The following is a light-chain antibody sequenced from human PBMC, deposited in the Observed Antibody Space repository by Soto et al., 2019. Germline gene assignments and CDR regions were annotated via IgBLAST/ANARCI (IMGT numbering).Light chain of an antibody. CDR2: DAS. CDR3: QQYKDWPPYT. V-gene: IGKV3-11*01. Sequence: EIVLTQSPATLSLSPGERATLSCRASQSVTRYLAWYQQRPGQTPRLLIYDASNRATGIPARFSGSGSGTDFTLSISSLEPEDFAVYFCQQYKDWPPYTFGQGTKLEIK. CDR1: QSVTRY. J-gene: IGKJ2*01.